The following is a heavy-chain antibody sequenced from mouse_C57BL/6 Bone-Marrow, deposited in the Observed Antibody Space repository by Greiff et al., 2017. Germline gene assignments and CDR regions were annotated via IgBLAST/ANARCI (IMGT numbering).Heavy chain of an antibody. D-gene: IGHD4-1*01. CDR1: GYTFTSYW. J-gene: IGHJ2*01. V-gene: IGHV1-55*01. CDR3: ARSGPLGRSFDY. CDR2: IYPTSGRT. Sequence: QVQLQQPGAELVKPGASVKMSCKASGYTFTSYWITWVKQRPGQGLEWIGDIYPTSGRTNYNEKFKSKAILTVATSSNTAYMQLSSLTSGDSAVFYCARSGPLGRSFDYWGQGTTLTVSS.